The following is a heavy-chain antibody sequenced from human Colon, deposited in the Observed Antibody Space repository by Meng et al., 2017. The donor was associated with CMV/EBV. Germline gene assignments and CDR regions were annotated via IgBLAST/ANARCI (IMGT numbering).Heavy chain of an antibody. D-gene: IGHD3-22*01. CDR1: GFTFSSYA. Sequence: GESLKISCAASGFTFSSYAMSWVRQAPGKGLEWVSAISGSGGSTYYADSVKGRFTTSRDNSKNTLYLQMNSLRAEDTAVYYCAAYDSSGYYSSIPGRKFDYWGQGTLVTVSS. CDR3: AAYDSSGYYSSIPGRKFDY. V-gene: IGHV3-23*01. CDR2: ISGSGGST. J-gene: IGHJ4*02.